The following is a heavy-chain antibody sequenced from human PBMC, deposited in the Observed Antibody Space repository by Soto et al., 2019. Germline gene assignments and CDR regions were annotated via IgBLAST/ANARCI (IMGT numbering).Heavy chain of an antibody. CDR2: TSDSGDNT. CDR1: GFTFSSYA. J-gene: IGHJ4*02. CDR3: AKAGYSSIWRLGY. D-gene: IGHD6-13*01. V-gene: IGHV3-23*01. Sequence: EVQLLESGGGLVQPGGSLRLSCAPSGFTFSSYAMSWVRQAPGKGLEWVSTTSDSGDNTYYADSVKGRFTISRDNSKNTLYLQLNSLRAEDTAIYYCAKAGYSSIWRLGYWGQGTLVTVSA.